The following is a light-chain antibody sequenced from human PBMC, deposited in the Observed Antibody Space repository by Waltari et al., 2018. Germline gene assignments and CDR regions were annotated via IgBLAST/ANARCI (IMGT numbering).Light chain of an antibody. CDR2: EVT. CDR1: ISDVDNYNY. CDR3: CSYAGRYTFV. Sequence: QSALTQPRSVSGSPGQSVTISCTATISDVDNYNYASWYHQHPGNPPKLIIYEVTKRPSGVPDRLSGSKSANTASLTISGLQAEDEADYYCCSYAGRYTFVFGTGTKVTVL. J-gene: IGLJ1*01. V-gene: IGLV2-11*01.